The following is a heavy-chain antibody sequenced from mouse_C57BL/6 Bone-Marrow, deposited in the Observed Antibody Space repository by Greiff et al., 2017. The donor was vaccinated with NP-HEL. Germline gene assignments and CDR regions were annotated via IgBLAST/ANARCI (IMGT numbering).Heavy chain of an antibody. Sequence: EVKVVESGGGLVQPGESLKLSCESNEYEFPSHDMSWVRKTPEKRLELVAAINSDGGSTYYPDTMERRFIISRDNTKKTLYLQMSSLKSEDTALYYGARRGSNYPFAYWGQGTLVTVSA. CDR2: INSDGGST. V-gene: IGHV5-2*01. CDR3: ARRGSNYPFAY. J-gene: IGHJ3*01. D-gene: IGHD2-5*01. CDR1: EYEFPSHD.